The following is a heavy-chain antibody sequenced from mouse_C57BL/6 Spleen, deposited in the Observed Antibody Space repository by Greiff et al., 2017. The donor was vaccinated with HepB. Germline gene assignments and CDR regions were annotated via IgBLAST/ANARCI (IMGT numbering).Heavy chain of an antibody. J-gene: IGHJ4*01. CDR3: ARGGAYYDYDYYYAMDY. Sequence: EVQRVESEGGLVQPGSSLKLSCTASGFTFSDYYMAWVRQVPEKGLEWVANINYDGSSTYYLDSLKSRFIISRDNAKNILYLQMSSLKSEDTATYYCARGGAYYDYDYYYAMDYWGQGTSVTVSS. CDR1: GFTFSDYY. V-gene: IGHV5-16*01. D-gene: IGHD2-4*01. CDR2: INYDGSST.